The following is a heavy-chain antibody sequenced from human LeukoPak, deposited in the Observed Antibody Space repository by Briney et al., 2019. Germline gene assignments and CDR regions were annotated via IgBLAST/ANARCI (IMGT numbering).Heavy chain of an antibody. CDR2: ISPSGGST. V-gene: IGHV1-46*01. CDR1: GYTFTSNY. CDR3: ARYTAIAINYAFDI. D-gene: IGHD5-18*01. Sequence: ASVKVSCKAFGYTFTSNYMHWVRQAPGQGPEWMGVISPSGGSTTYAQKFQGRVTMTRNTSISTAYMELSSLRSEDTAVYYCARYTAIAINYAFDIWGQGTMVTVSS. J-gene: IGHJ3*02.